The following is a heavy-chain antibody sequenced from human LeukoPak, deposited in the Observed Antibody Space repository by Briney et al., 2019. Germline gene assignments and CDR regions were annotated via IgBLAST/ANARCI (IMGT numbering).Heavy chain of an antibody. J-gene: IGHJ4*02. V-gene: IGHV3-74*01. D-gene: IGHD3-22*01. CDR3: AKGYGFDSSGSEHYFEN. CDR2: INSDASTT. CDR1: GFTFSSYW. Sequence: GGSLRLSCAASGFTFSSYWMHWVRQAPGKGLVWVSRINSDASTTNYADSVKGRFTISRDNSKNTLYLQMNSLRAEDTAVYYCAKGYGFDSSGSEHYFENWGQGILVTVSS.